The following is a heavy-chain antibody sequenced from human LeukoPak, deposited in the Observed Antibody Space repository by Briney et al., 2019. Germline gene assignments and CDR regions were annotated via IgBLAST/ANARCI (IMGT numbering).Heavy chain of an antibody. Sequence: ASVKVSCKASGYTFTNYYIHWVRQAPGQGLEWMGIINPSGGTTYYAQKFQGRVTMTRDTSTSTVYMELSSLGSEDTAVYYCARHRGVLKQNYFDYWGQGTLVTVSS. D-gene: IGHD1/OR15-1a*01. J-gene: IGHJ4*02. CDR2: INPSGGTT. V-gene: IGHV1-46*01. CDR3: ARHRGVLKQNYFDY. CDR1: GYTFTNYY.